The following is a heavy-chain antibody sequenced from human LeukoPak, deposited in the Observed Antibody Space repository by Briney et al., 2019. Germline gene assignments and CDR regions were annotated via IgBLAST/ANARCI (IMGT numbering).Heavy chain of an antibody. CDR1: GFTFRSYA. CDR3: AKDHKHYDFWSGYEYYFDY. D-gene: IGHD3-3*01. J-gene: IGHJ4*02. V-gene: IGHV3-23*01. Sequence: GGSLRLSCAASGFTFRSYAMSWVRQAPGKGLEWVSSISGSDGSTYYADSVKGRFTISRDNSKNTLYLQMNSLRAEDTAVYYCAKDHKHYDFWSGYEYYFDYWGQRTLVTVSS. CDR2: ISGSDGST.